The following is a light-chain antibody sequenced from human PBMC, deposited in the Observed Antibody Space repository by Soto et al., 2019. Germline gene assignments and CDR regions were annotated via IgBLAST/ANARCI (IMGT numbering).Light chain of an antibody. J-gene: IGLJ2*01. CDR1: SSDVGGYNY. CDR2: DVS. Sequence: QSALTQPRSVSGSPGQSVTISCTGTSSDVGGYNYVSWYQQHPGKAPKLMIYDVSKRPSGFPDRFSGSKSGNTASLTISGLHAEYEADYYCCSYAGSFTLVFGGGTKLTVL. CDR3: CSYAGSFTLV. V-gene: IGLV2-11*01.